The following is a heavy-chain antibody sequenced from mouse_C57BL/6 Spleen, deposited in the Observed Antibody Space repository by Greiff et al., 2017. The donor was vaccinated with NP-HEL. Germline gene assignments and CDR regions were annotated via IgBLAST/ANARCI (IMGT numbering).Heavy chain of an antibody. J-gene: IGHJ2*01. V-gene: IGHV1-81*01. CDR3: ARTGVVEGDIDY. CDR1: GYTFTSYG. CDR2: IYPRSGNT. Sequence: QVQLQQSGAELARPGASVKLSCKASGYTFTSYGISWVKQRTGQGLEWIGEIYPRSGNTYYNEKFKGKATLTADKSSSTAYMQLRSLTSEDSSVYFCARTGVVEGDIDYWGQGTTLTVSS. D-gene: IGHD1-1*01.